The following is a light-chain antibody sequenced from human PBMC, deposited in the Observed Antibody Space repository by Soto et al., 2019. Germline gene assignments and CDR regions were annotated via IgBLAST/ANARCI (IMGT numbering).Light chain of an antibody. V-gene: IGKV3-15*01. J-gene: IGKJ5*01. CDR2: GAS. CDR1: QSVSSN. Sequence: EIVMTQSPATLSVSPGERATLSCRASQSVSSNLAWYQQKPGQAPRLLIYGASTRATGIPARFSGSGSGTEFTPTISSLQSEDFAVYYCQQYHNWPITFGQGTRLEIK. CDR3: QQYHNWPIT.